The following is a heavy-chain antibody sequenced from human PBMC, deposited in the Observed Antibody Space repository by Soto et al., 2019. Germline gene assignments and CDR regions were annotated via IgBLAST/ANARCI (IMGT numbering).Heavy chain of an antibody. CDR1: GDSVSSNSAA. V-gene: IGHV6-1*01. D-gene: IGHD3-3*01. J-gene: IGHJ5*02. CDR3: AYEKPNTIFGVVSTFGP. CDR2: TYYRSKWYN. Sequence: SQTLSRTCAISGDSVSSNSAAWNWIRQSPSRGLEWLGRTYYRSKWYNDYAVSVKSRITINPDTSKNQFSLQLNSVTPEDTAVYYCAYEKPNTIFGVVSTFGPWGQGTLVTVSS.